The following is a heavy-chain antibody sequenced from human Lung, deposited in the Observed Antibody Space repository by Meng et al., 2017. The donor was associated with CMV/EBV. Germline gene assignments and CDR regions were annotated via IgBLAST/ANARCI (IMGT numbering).Heavy chain of an antibody. CDR1: GFTVSSNY. V-gene: IGHV3-53*01. CDR3: ARSIFGAPGGV. D-gene: IGHD3-3*01. Sequence: GESLKISCAASGFTVSSNYMSWVRQAPGKGLEWVSVIYSGGSTYYADSVKGRFTISRDNSKNPLYLQMNSLRAEDTAVYYCARSIFGAPGGVWGQGTTVTVSS. J-gene: IGHJ6*02. CDR2: IYSGGST.